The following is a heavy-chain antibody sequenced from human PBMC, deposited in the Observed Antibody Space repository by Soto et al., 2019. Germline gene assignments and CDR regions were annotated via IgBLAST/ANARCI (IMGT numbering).Heavy chain of an antibody. J-gene: IGHJ4*02. CDR2: IDWDGDE. CDR3: ARIDMAARPGTFDY. Sequence: SGPTLVNPTETLTLTCTFSGFSLSTSGMCVSRIRQPPGEALEWLARIDWDGDEKYSTSLKTRLTISTDTSKNQVVLTMANMDPVDTATYYCARIDMAARPGTFDYWGQGALVTVSS. V-gene: IGHV2-70*11. CDR1: GFSLSTSGMC. D-gene: IGHD6-6*01.